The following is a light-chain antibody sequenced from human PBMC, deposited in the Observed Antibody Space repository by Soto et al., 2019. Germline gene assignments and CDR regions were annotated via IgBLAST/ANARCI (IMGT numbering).Light chain of an antibody. CDR2: GAS. CDR1: ESVSSN. J-gene: IGKJ5*01. CDR3: QQYNNWPPIT. Sequence: EIVITQSPATLSVSPGERATLFCRASESVSSNLAWYQQKPGQAPRLLIYGASTRATGIPARFSGSGSGTEFTLTISSLQSEDFAVYYCQQYNNWPPITFGQGTRLEIK. V-gene: IGKV3-15*01.